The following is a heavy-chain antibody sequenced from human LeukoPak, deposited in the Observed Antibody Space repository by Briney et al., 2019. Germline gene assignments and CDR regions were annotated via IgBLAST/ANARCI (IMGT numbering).Heavy chain of an antibody. CDR2: ISSSSSYI. CDR3: ASGAEWLLLDY. J-gene: IGHJ4*02. Sequence: PGGSLRLSCAASGFTFNTYNMNWVRQAPGKGLEWVSSISSSSSYIYYADSVKGRFTISRDNAKNSLYLQMNSLRAEDTAVYYCASGAEWLLLDYWGQGTLVTVSS. CDR1: GFTFNTYN. D-gene: IGHD3-3*01. V-gene: IGHV3-21*01.